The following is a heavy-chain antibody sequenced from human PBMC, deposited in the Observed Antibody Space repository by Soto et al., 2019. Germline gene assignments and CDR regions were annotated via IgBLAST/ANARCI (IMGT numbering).Heavy chain of an antibody. Sequence: GGSLRLSCAASGFTFDDYAMHWVRQAPGKGLEWVSGISWNSGSIGYADSVKGRFTISRDNAKNSLYLQMNSLRAEDTALYYCAKVGVLRYFGSWFDPWGQGTLVTVSS. D-gene: IGHD3-9*01. J-gene: IGHJ5*02. CDR3: AKVGVLRYFGSWFDP. CDR1: GFTFDDYA. CDR2: ISWNSGSI. V-gene: IGHV3-9*01.